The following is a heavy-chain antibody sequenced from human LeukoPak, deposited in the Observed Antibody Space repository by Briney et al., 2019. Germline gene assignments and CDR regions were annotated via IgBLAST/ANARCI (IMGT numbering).Heavy chain of an antibody. CDR1: GGSLTGYS. D-gene: IGHD6-19*01. Sequence: PSETLSLTCAVYGGSLTGYSWSWIRQSPGKGLEWIGYIYYSGSTNYNPSLKSRVTISVDTSKNQFSLKLSSVTAADTAVYYCARWDDSAWAFGTWGPGTLVTVSS. CDR3: ARWDDSAWAFGT. CDR2: IYYSGST. J-gene: IGHJ5*02. V-gene: IGHV4-59*08.